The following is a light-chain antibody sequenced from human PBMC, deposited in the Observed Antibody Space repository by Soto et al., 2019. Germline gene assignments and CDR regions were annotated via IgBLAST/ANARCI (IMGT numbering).Light chain of an antibody. CDR2: DAS. CDR3: QQGGNWPLT. CDR1: QSVSSH. J-gene: IGKJ5*01. V-gene: IGKV3-11*01. Sequence: EIVLTQSPATLSLSPGERATVSCRASQSVSSHLAWYQQKRGQAPRLLIYDASSRASGIPARFSGSGSGTGFTLTISSLEPEDFVVYYCQQGGNWPLTFGQGTRL.